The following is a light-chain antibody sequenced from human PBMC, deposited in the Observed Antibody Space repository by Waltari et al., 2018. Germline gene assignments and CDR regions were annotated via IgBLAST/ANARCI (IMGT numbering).Light chain of an antibody. CDR3: QQRSTWPPYT. CDR1: QSISSY. Sequence: EIVLTQSPATLSLSPGEGATLSCRASQSISSYLAWYQQKRGQAPRLLIDDASNRATGIPARFSGSGSGTDFTLTISNVEPEDFAVYYCQQRSTWPPYTFGQGTKLEIK. V-gene: IGKV3-11*01. CDR2: DAS. J-gene: IGKJ2*01.